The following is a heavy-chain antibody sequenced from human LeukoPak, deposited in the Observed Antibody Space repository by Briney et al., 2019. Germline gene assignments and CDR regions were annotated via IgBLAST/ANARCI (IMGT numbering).Heavy chain of an antibody. CDR1: GFTFSSNY. CDR2: TYSGGST. CDR3: TRDHKAYYYDSSGYYLDY. D-gene: IGHD3-22*01. Sequence: GGSLRLSCAASGFTFSSNYMSWVRQAPGKGLEWVSVTYSGGSTYYADSVTGRFTISRDNSKNTLYLQMNSLRAEDTAVYYCTRDHKAYYYDSSGYYLDYWGQGTLVTVSS. V-gene: IGHV3-53*01. J-gene: IGHJ4*02.